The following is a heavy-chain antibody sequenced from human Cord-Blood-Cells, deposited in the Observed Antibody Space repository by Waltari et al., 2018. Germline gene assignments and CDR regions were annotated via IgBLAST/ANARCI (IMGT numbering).Heavy chain of an antibody. D-gene: IGHD7-27*01. CDR3: ARKTGDWYFDL. J-gene: IGHJ2*01. V-gene: IGHV3-7*01. Sequence: EVQLVESGGGLVQPGGSLRLSCAASGFTFGSYWMSWVRRAPGKGLEWVANIKQDGSEKYYVDSVKGRFTISRDNAKNSLYLQMNSLRAEDTAVYYCARKTGDWYFDLWGRGTLVTVSS. CDR1: GFTFGSYW. CDR2: IKQDGSEK.